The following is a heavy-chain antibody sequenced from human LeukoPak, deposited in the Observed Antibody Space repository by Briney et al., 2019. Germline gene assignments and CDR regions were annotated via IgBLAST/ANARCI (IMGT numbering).Heavy chain of an antibody. V-gene: IGHV4-39*07. Sequence: SETLSLTCTVSGGSISSSNYYWGWIRQPPGKGLEWIGSIYYSGSTTYNPSLKSRVSISVDTSKNQFSLKLSSVTAADTAVYYCARTGSTVTMLYPFDHWGQGTLVTVSS. D-gene: IGHD4-17*01. J-gene: IGHJ4*02. CDR1: GGSISSSNYY. CDR3: ARTGSTVTMLYPFDH. CDR2: IYYSGST.